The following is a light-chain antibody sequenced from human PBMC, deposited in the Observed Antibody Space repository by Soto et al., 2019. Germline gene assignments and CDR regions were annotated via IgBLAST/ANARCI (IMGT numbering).Light chain of an antibody. CDR2: GAS. Sequence: VLTQSPATLSLSPGGRAILSCRASQTVSRYYLSWYQKKPGQPPRLLIYGASTRATGVPDRFSGSGSGADFTLTISTLQPEDFAVYYCQQALTFGGGTTVE. V-gene: IGKV3D-7*01. CDR1: QTVSRYY. CDR3: QQALT. J-gene: IGKJ4*01.